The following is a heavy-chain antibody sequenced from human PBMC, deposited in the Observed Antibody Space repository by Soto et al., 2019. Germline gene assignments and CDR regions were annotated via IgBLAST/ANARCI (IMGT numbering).Heavy chain of an antibody. J-gene: IGHJ4*02. Sequence: QVQLVESGGGVVQPGRSLRLSCAASGFTLRSYAMHWVRQAPGKGLEWVAVISYDGSNKYYADSVKGRFTISRDNSKNTLYLQMNSLRAEDTAVYYCAKARQGWYFDYWGQGTLVTVSS. CDR2: ISYDGSNK. CDR3: AKARQGWYFDY. CDR1: GFTLRSYA. D-gene: IGHD6-19*01. V-gene: IGHV3-30*18.